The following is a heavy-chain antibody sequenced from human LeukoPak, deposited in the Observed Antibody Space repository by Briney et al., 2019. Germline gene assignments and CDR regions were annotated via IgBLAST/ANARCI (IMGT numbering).Heavy chain of an antibody. D-gene: IGHD2-15*01. J-gene: IGHJ4*02. CDR3: ARVGSRYCSGANCYDGF. CDR2: ISYDGNNQ. CDR1: GFAFSSLA. Sequence: PGGSLRLSCAVSGFAFSSLAMQWVRQAPGKGLEWVAFISYDGNNQYYADSVKGRFTISRDNSKNTLYLQMNNLRAEDTAIYYYARVGSRYCSGANCYDGFWGQGTLVSVSS. V-gene: IGHV3-30-3*01.